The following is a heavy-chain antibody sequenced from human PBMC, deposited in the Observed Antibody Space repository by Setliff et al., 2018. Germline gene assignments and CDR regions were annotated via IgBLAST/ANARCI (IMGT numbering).Heavy chain of an antibody. D-gene: IGHD7-27*01. J-gene: IGHJ6*03. CDR2: ISSSSSYI. V-gene: IGHV3-21*01. Sequence: GGSLRLSCAGSGFAFSSYAMSWVRQAPGKGLEWVSSISSSSSYIYYADSVKGRFTISRDNGRNTLYLQINSLRGEDTGVYFCAALDWGENFYNVDAWGKGTTVTVSS. CDR1: GFAFSSYA. CDR3: AALDWGENFYNVDA.